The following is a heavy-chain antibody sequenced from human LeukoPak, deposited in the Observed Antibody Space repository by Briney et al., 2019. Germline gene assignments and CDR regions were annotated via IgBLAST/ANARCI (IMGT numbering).Heavy chain of an antibody. J-gene: IGHJ4*02. CDR3: ATIYGDFSDFDS. Sequence: SETLSLTCAVHGGSFSDSYWNWIRQPPGKGLEWIGEVTHDGRINYNPSLRGRVTISVDTSMNQFPLRLTSVTAADTAVYYCATIYGDFSDFDSWAQGILVTVPS. CDR1: GGSFSDSY. D-gene: IGHD4-17*01. V-gene: IGHV4-34*01. CDR2: VTHDGRI.